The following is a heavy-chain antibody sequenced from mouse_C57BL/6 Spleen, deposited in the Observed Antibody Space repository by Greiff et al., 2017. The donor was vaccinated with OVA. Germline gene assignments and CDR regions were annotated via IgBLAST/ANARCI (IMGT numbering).Heavy chain of an antibody. V-gene: IGHV14-4*01. CDR3: TTSDYDGNYFDY. CDR1: GFNIKDDY. D-gene: IGHD2-4*01. Sequence: VQLQQSGAELVRPGASVKLSCTASGFNIKDDYMHWVKQRPEQGLEWIGWIDPENGDTEYASKFQGKATITADTSSNTAYLQLSSLTSEDTAVYYCTTSDYDGNYFDYWGQGTTLTVSS. J-gene: IGHJ2*01. CDR2: IDPENGDT.